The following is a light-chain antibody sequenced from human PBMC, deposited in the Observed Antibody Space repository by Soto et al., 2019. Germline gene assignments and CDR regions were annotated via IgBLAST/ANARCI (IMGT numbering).Light chain of an antibody. CDR2: AAS. CDR3: QQYYSFWT. J-gene: IGKJ1*01. Sequence: AIRMTQSPSSLSASTGDRVTITCRASQGISSYLAWYQQKPGKAPKLLIYAASTLQSGVSSRFSGSGSGTDFTLTISCLQSEDFATYCCQQYYSFWTFGQGTKVDI. V-gene: IGKV1-8*01. CDR1: QGISSY.